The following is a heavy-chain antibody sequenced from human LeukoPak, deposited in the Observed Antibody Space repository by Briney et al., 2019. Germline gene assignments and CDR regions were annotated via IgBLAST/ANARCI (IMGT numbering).Heavy chain of an antibody. CDR2: ISGNGGST. CDR1: GFTFSSYA. J-gene: IGHJ4*02. CDR3: ARGPYSSGWRDEPSPPDFDY. V-gene: IGHV3-23*01. D-gene: IGHD6-19*01. Sequence: PGGSLRLSCAASGFTFSSYAMSWVRQAPGKGLEWVSSISGNGGSTYYADSVKGRFTISRDNSKNTLYLQMNSLRAEDTAVYYCARGPYSSGWRDEPSPPDFDYWGQGTLVTVSS.